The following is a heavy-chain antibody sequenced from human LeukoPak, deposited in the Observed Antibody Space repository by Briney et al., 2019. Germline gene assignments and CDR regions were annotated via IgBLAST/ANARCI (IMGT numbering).Heavy chain of an antibody. CDR1: GFTFNNYA. D-gene: IGHD6-19*01. Sequence: GGSLRLSCAPSGFTFNNYAMGWVRQAPGKGLEWVSGISGSGGITYYADSVKGRFTISRDNSKNTLNLQMNSLRVEDTAVYYCAKYPTSGWWVDGGGQGTTVTVYS. J-gene: IGHJ6*02. V-gene: IGHV3-23*01. CDR3: AKYPTSGWWVDG. CDR2: ISGSGGIT.